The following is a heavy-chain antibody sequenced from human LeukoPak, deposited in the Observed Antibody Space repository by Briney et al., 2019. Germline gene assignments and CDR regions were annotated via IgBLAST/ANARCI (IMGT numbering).Heavy chain of an antibody. J-gene: IGHJ4*02. D-gene: IGHD1-26*01. Sequence: GESLRLSCAASGVTFSSYSMNWVRQALGKGLEWVSSISSISSYIYSTDSVKGRFTISRDNAKNTLYLQMNSLRAEDTAVYYCARDTLGVAAAGRRKVGATVPWGQGTLVTVSS. CDR1: GVTFSSYS. V-gene: IGHV3-21*01. CDR3: ARDTLGVAAAGRRKVGATVP. CDR2: ISSISSYI.